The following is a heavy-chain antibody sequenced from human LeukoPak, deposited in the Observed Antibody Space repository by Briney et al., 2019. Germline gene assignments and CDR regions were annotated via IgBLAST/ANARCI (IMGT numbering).Heavy chain of an antibody. CDR2: ISGSGGST. CDR1: GFTFSSYD. J-gene: IGHJ4*02. V-gene: IGHV3-23*01. CDR3: AKDRSCTNGVCPGDFDY. D-gene: IGHD2-8*01. Sequence: GGSLRLSCAASGFTFSSYDMSWVRQAPGKGLEWVSGISGSGGSTYYADPGKGPFTISSDNSKKELYLPMNSLRADDTGVYYCAKDRSCTNGVCPGDFDYWGQGPLVTVSS.